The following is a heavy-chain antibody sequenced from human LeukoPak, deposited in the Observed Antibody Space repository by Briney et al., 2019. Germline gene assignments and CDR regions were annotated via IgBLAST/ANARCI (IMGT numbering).Heavy chain of an antibody. CDR3: AREAPIFDSGTYYKSLGY. CDR2: IYHSGST. CDR1: GGSISSSNW. V-gene: IGHV4-4*02. Sequence: PSGTLSLTCVVSGGSISSSNWWSWVRQPPEKGLEWIGEIYHSGSTNYNPSLKSRVTISVDKSKNQFSLKLRSVTAADTAVYYCAREAPIFDSGTYYKSLGYWGQGALVTVSS. J-gene: IGHJ4*02. D-gene: IGHD3-10*01.